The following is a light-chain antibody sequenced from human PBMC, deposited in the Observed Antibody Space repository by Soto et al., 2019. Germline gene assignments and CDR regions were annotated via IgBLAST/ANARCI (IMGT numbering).Light chain of an antibody. J-gene: IGKJ1*01. CDR3: LQYGSSPRT. CDR1: QSVSSNY. V-gene: IGKV3-20*01. CDR2: GAS. Sequence: ENVLTQSPGTLSLSPGERATLSCRASQSVSSNYLAWYQQKPGQAPRLLIYGASSRATGIPDRFSGSGSGTDVTLTISRLEPEDFAVYYCLQYGSSPRTFGQGTKVEIK.